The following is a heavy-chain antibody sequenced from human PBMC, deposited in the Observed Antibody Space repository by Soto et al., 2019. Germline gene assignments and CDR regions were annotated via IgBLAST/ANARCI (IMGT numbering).Heavy chain of an antibody. D-gene: IGHD2-8*01. Sequence: GGSLRLSCAASGFTFSNAWMSWVRQAPGKGLEWVGRIKSKTDGGTTDYAAPVKGRFTISRDDSKNTLYLQMNSLKTEDTAVYYCTTDPNIVLMVYAIHFDYWGQGTLVTVSS. J-gene: IGHJ4*02. CDR1: GFTFSNAW. V-gene: IGHV3-15*01. CDR3: TTDPNIVLMVYAIHFDY. CDR2: IKSKTDGGTT.